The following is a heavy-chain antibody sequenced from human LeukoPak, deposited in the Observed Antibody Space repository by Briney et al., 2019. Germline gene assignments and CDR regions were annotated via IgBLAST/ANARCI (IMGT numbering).Heavy chain of an antibody. CDR3: ASQQDLEYSLSSGGYYFDH. J-gene: IGHJ4*02. CDR2: IKYDGSES. V-gene: IGHV3-7*01. D-gene: IGHD2-15*01. Sequence: GGSLRLSCAASGFTFSSYWMSWVRQAPGKGLEWVANIKYDGSESHYVDSVKGRFTISRDNATMSVYLQMNSLRAEDTAVYYCASQQDLEYSLSSGGYYFDHWGQGLLVTVSS. CDR1: GFTFSSYW.